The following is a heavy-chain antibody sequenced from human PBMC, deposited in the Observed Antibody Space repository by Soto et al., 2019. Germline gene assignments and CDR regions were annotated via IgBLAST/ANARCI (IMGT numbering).Heavy chain of an antibody. CDR2: IWDDGSNK. Sequence: QVQLVESGGGVVQPGRSLRLSCVASGITFRNYDMQRVRQAPGKGLAWVAVIWDDGSNKSYADSVKGRFTVARDNSKNTLFLQMNSLRAEDTAVYYCVRDGLGGFDYWGQGTLVTVSS. CDR3: VRDGLGGFDY. J-gene: IGHJ4*02. D-gene: IGHD3-10*01. V-gene: IGHV3-33*01. CDR1: GITFRNYD.